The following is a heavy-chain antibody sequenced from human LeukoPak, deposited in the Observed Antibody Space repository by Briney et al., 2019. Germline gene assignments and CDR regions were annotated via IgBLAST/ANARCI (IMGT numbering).Heavy chain of an antibody. Sequence: GGSLRLSCAASGFTFSSYGMHWVRQAPGKGLEWVALIWYDGSKKYYADSVKGRFTISRDNSKNTLYLQMDSLRGEDTAVYYCARLMGSYLDYWGQGTLVTVSS. CDR1: GFTFSSYG. D-gene: IGHD3-10*01. CDR3: ARLMGSYLDY. V-gene: IGHV3-33*01. J-gene: IGHJ4*02. CDR2: IWYDGSKK.